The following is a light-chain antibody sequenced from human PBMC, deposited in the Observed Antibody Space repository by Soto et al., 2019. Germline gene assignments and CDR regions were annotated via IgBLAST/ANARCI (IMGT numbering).Light chain of an antibody. V-gene: IGKV3-11*01. J-gene: IGKJ5*01. Sequence: EIVLTQSPGTLSSSPGEGATLSCRASQSVSSYLAWYQQKPGQAPRLLIYDASNRATGIPARFSGSGSGTDFTLTISSLEPEDFAVYYCQQRSNWPPITFGQGTRLEIK. CDR1: QSVSSY. CDR2: DAS. CDR3: QQRSNWPPIT.